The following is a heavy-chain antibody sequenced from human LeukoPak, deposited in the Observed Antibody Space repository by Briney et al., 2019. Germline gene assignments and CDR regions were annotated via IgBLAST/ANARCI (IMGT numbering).Heavy chain of an antibody. CDR2: IIPIFGTA. V-gene: IGHV1-69*05. Sequence: SVKVSCKASGYTFTNYGVSWVRQAPGQGLEWMGGIIPIFGTANYAQKFQGRVTITTDESTSTAYMELSSLRSEDTAVYYCARSGVVVPAAILAEAFDIWGQGTMVTVSS. J-gene: IGHJ3*02. CDR1: GYTFTNYG. CDR3: ARSGVVVPAAILAEAFDI. D-gene: IGHD2-2*02.